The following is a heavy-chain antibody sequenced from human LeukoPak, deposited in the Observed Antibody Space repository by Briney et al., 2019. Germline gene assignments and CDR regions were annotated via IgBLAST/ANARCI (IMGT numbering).Heavy chain of an antibody. Sequence: GGSLRLSCAASGFIVSSNYMNWVRQAPGKGLEWVSVIYTGGSTYYADSVKGRFTTSRDNSKNTLYLQMNSLRAEDTAVYYCAISQLGRSHLPEQFDPWGQGTLVTVSP. CDR3: AISQLGRSHLPEQFDP. V-gene: IGHV3-53*01. CDR2: IYTGGST. CDR1: GFIVSSNY. D-gene: IGHD1-1*01. J-gene: IGHJ5*02.